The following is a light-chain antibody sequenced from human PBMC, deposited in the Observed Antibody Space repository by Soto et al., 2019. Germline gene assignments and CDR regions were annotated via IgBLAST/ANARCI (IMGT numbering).Light chain of an antibody. CDR3: QSYDSSLSGSNV. J-gene: IGLJ1*01. CDR1: SSNIGAGYD. Sequence: QSALTQPPSVSGAPGQRVTISCTGSSSNIGAGYDVHWYQQLPGTAPKLLIYGNSNRPSGVPDRFSGSKSGTSASLAITGLQAEGEADYYGQSYDSSLSGSNVFGTGTKVTVL. CDR2: GNS. V-gene: IGLV1-40*01.